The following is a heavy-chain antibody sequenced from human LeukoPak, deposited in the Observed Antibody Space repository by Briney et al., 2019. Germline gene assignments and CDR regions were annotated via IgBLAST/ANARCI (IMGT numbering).Heavy chain of an antibody. V-gene: IGHV4-38-2*02. CDR1: GYSISSGYY. CDR3: ARDKGSYGDFDY. CDR2: IYHVGNA. D-gene: IGHD5-18*01. Sequence: PSETLSLTCAVSGYSISSGYYWGWIRQPPGKGLEWIGNIYHVGNAYYNPSLESRVTISVDTSKNQFSLRLTSVTAADTAVYYCARDKGSYGDFDYWGQGTLVTASS. J-gene: IGHJ4*02.